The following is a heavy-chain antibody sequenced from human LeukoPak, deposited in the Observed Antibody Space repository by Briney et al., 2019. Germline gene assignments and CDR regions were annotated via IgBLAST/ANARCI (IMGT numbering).Heavy chain of an antibody. CDR3: ARVNSGWLRVGYFDY. CDR2: INPNSSGT. J-gene: IGHJ4*02. D-gene: IGHD3-10*01. V-gene: IGHV1-2*02. CDR1: GYTFTGYY. Sequence: ASVKVSCKASGYTFTGYYMHWVRQAPGQGLEWMGWINPNSSGTNYAQKFQGRVTMTRDTSISTAYMELSRLRSDDTAVYYCARVNSGWLRVGYFDYWGQGTLVTVSS.